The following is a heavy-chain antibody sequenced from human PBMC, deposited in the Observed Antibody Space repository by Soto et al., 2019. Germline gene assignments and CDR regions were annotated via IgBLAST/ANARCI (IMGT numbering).Heavy chain of an antibody. D-gene: IGHD2-15*01. CDR2: ISSSGTAI. CDR3: ARAYSDAFDI. CDR1: GFIFSNYA. J-gene: IGHJ3*02. V-gene: IGHV3-48*04. Sequence: EVQLLESGGGLVQPGGSLRLSCAASGFIFSNYAMTWVRQAPGKGLEYVSYISSSGTAIYYADSVKGRFTISRDNAKKSLFLQMSSLRAEDTAVYYCARAYSDAFDIWGQGTMVTVSS.